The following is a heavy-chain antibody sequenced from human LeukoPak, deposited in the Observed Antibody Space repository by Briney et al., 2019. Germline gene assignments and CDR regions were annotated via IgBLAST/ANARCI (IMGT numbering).Heavy chain of an antibody. J-gene: IGHJ6*03. Sequence: KPSETLSLTCTVPGCSISSSSYYWGWIRQPPGKGREWLGSIYYSGSTYYNPSLKSRVTTSVDTSKNQFSLKLSSVTAADTAVYYCARCMVRGNFYYMDVWGKGTTVTVSS. V-gene: IGHV4-39*01. CDR1: GCSISSSSYY. D-gene: IGHD3-10*01. CDR3: ARCMVRGNFYYMDV. CDR2: IYYSGST.